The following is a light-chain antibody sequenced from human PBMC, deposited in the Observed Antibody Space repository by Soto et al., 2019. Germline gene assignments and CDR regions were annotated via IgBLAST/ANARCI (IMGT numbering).Light chain of an antibody. V-gene: IGKV3-20*01. CDR1: QSVPSNY. J-gene: IGKJ1*01. Sequence: EIVLSQSPGTLSLSPGESATVFCRTSQSVPSNYLAWFQQRPGQAPRLLIYGASIRATGIPDTFSGSGSGTDFTLTIRGLEPEDFAVYYCQQYARSPWTFGRGTKVDNK. CDR3: QQYARSPWT. CDR2: GAS.